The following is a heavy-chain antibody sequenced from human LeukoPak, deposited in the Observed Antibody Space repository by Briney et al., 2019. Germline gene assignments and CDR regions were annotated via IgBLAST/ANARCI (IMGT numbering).Heavy chain of an antibody. CDR3: ARGVLRADY. Sequence: SQTLSLTCAVSGGSISSGGYSWSWIRQPPGKGLEWIGYIYHSGSTYYNPSLKSRVTISVDTSKNQFSLKLSSVTAADTAVYYCARGVLRADYWGQGTLVTVSS. J-gene: IGHJ4*02. CDR2: IYHSGST. V-gene: IGHV4-30-2*01. D-gene: IGHD6-6*01. CDR1: GGSISSGGYS.